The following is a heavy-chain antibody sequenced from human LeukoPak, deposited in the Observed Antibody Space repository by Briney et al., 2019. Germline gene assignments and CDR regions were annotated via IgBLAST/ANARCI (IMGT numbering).Heavy chain of an antibody. J-gene: IGHJ3*02. CDR1: GFTFSSYS. CDR3: ARDGSGTVDAFDI. D-gene: IGHD3-10*01. V-gene: IGHV3-21*01. CDR2: ISSSSSYI. Sequence: GGSLRLSCAASGFTFSSYSMNWVRQAPGKGLEWVSSISSSSSYIYYADSVKGRFTISRDNAKNLLYLQMNSLRAEDTAVYYCARDGSGTVDAFDIWGQGTMVTVSS.